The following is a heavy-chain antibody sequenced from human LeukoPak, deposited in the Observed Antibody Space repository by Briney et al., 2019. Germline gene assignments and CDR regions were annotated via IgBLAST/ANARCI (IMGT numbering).Heavy chain of an antibody. CDR2: MNPNSGST. J-gene: IGHJ6*03. V-gene: IGHV1-8*03. CDR3: ARAYYDFWSGYYPYYYMDV. CDR1: GYTFTSYD. Sequence: ASVKVSCKASGYTFTSYDINWVRQATGQGLEWMGWMNPNSGSTGYAQKFQGRVTITRNTSISTAYMELSSLRSEDTAVYYCARAYYDFWSGYYPYYYMDVWGKGTTVTVSS. D-gene: IGHD3-3*01.